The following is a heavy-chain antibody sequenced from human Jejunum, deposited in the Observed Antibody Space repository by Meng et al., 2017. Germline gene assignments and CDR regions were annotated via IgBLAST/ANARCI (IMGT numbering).Heavy chain of an antibody. CDR3: ARFVGGGSSEIFDY. CDR1: GGSISSHY. Sequence: SETLSLTCTVSGGSISSHYWSWIRQSPGKGLEYIGLIHYSGSTNYNPSLKSRVTLSVDPSKNQFSLKLDSVTAADTAVYYCARFVGGGSSEIFDYWGQGTLVTVSS. V-gene: IGHV4-59*11. J-gene: IGHJ4*02. D-gene: IGHD2-15*01. CDR2: IHYSGST.